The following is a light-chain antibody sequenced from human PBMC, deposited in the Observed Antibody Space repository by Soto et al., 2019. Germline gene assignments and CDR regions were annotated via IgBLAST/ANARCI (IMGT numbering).Light chain of an antibody. J-gene: IGLJ1*01. CDR2: EVS. CDR3: SSYIRSSNYV. Sequence: QSVLTQPASVSGSPGQSITISCTGTSSDVGGYNYVSWYQQHPGKAPKLMIYEVSNRPSGVSNRFSGSKSGNTASLTISGLQAEDEADYYCSSYIRSSNYVFAYGTKVT. CDR1: SSDVGGYNY. V-gene: IGLV2-14*01.